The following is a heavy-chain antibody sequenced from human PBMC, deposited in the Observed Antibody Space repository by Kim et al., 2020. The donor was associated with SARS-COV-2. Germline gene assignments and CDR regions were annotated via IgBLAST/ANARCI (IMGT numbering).Heavy chain of an antibody. J-gene: IGHJ5*02. Sequence: SETLSLTCAVYGGSFSGYYWSWIRQPPGKGLEWIGEINHSGSTNYNPSLKSRVTVSVDTSKNQFSLKLSSVTAADTAVYYCAREPRGRYGSGTSWGQGTLVTVSS. CDR3: AREPRGRYGSGTS. D-gene: IGHD3-10*01. CDR1: GGSFSGYY. CDR2: INHSGST. V-gene: IGHV4-34*01.